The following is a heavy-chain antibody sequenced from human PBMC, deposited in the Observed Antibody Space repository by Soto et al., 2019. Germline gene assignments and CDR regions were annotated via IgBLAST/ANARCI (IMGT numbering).Heavy chain of an antibody. Sequence: QAQLKESGPGLVKPSQTLSLTCTVSGGSITYGGYYWTWIRQQPGKGLEWIGRVYHNGDTDFNPSLKSRLTMSVDTSRNQFSLTVNSVTAADTAVYYCARGASVFDYWGQGALVTVSS. V-gene: IGHV4-31*03. CDR3: ARGASVFDY. CDR2: VYHNGDT. CDR1: GGSITYGGYY. J-gene: IGHJ4*02.